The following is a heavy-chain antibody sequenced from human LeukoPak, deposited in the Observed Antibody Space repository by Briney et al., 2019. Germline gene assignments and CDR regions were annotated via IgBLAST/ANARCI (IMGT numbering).Heavy chain of an antibody. CDR2: IYYSGST. J-gene: IGHJ3*02. CDR1: GGSISTSSSY. CDR3: ARVGFYARAFDI. V-gene: IGHV4-39*07. D-gene: IGHD2/OR15-2a*01. Sequence: SETLSLTCTVFGGSISTSSSYWGWIRQPPGKGLEWIGSIYYSGSTNYNPSLKSRVTISVDTSKNQFSLKLTSVTAADTGVYYCARVGFYARAFDIWGQGTMITVSS.